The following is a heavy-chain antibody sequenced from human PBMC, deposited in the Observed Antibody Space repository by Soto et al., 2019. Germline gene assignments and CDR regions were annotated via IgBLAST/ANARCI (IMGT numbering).Heavy chain of an antibody. CDR2: IDPIDSQT. V-gene: IGHV5-10-1*01. J-gene: IGHJ3*02. CDR3: STPFTIAAAGSDDAFDI. CDR1: GYSFAGYW. D-gene: IGHD6-13*01. Sequence: PGESLKISCKGSGYSFAGYWITWVRQKPGKGLEWMGRIDPIDSQTYYSPSFRGHVTISVTKSISTAYLQWSSLKASDTAMYYCSTPFTIAAAGSDDAFDIWGQGTMVTVSS.